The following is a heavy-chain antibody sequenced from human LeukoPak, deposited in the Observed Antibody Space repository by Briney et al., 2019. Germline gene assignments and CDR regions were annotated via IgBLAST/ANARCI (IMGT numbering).Heavy chain of an antibody. J-gene: IGHJ4*02. CDR2: IRSKAYGGTT. CDR1: GFTFGGYA. D-gene: IGHD1-26*01. V-gene: IGHV3-49*03. Sequence: GGSLRLYCTASGFTFGGYAMSWFRQAPGKGLEWVGFIRSKAYGGTTEYAASVKGRFTISRDDSKSIAYLQMNSLKTEDTAVYYCTRDWIGGSYGWGQGTLVTVSS. CDR3: TRDWIGGSYG.